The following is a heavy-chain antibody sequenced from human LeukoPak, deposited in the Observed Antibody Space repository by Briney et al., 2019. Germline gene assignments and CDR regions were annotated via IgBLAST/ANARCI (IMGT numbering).Heavy chain of an antibody. V-gene: IGHV1-18*01. Sequence: GASVKVSCKASGYTFTSYGISWVRQAPGQGLEWMGWISAYNGNTNYAQKLQGRVTMTTDTSTSTAYIELRSLRSDDTAVYYCARVGELSVLGTNDYWGQGTLVTVSS. CDR1: GYTFTSYG. CDR2: ISAYNGNT. CDR3: ARVGELSVLGTNDY. D-gene: IGHD1-7*01. J-gene: IGHJ4*02.